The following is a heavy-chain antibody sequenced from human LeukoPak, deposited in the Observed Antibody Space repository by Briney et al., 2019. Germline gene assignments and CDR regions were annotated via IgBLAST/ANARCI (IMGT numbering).Heavy chain of an antibody. CDR1: GGSISSGGYY. CDR3: ARSTGYSRSWAHDY. Sequence: SQTLSLTCTVSGGSISSGGYYWSWIRQPPGKGLEWIGYIYHSGSTYYNPSLKSRVTISVDRSKNQFSLKLSSATAADTAVYYCARSTGYSRSWAHDYWGQGTLVTVSS. D-gene: IGHD6-13*01. V-gene: IGHV4-30-2*01. J-gene: IGHJ4*02. CDR2: IYHSGST.